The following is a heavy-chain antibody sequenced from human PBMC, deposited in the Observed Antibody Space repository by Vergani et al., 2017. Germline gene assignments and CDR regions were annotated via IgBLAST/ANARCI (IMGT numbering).Heavy chain of an antibody. CDR2: ISGSGGST. J-gene: IGHJ1*01. D-gene: IGHD3-22*01. CDR3: ALHISGLEYFQH. V-gene: IGHV3-23*01. CDR1: GFTFSSYA. Sequence: EVQLLESGGGLVQPGGSLRLSCAASGFTFSSYAMSWVRKAPGKGLEWVSAISGSGGSTYYADSVKGRFTISRDNSKNTLYLQMNSLRAEDTAVYYCALHISGLEYFQHWGQGTLVTVSS.